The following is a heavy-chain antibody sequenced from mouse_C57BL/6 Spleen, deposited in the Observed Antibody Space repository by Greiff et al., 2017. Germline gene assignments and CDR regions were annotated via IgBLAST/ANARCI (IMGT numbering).Heavy chain of an antibody. CDR1: GFTFSSYT. J-gene: IGHJ4*01. CDR2: ISGGGGNT. Sequence: EVKLMESGGGLVKPGGSLKLSCAASGFTFSSYTMSWVRQTPGKRLEWVATISGGGGNTYYPDSVKGRFTISRDNAKNTLYLQMSSLRSEDTALYYCARHYYGSSYEAMDYWGQGTSVTVSS. V-gene: IGHV5-9*01. D-gene: IGHD1-1*01. CDR3: ARHYYGSSYEAMDY.